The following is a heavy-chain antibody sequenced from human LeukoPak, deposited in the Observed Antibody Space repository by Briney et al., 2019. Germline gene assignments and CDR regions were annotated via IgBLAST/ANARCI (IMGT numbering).Heavy chain of an antibody. CDR3: ARFTSVSGGTYGYSHY. D-gene: IGHD2-15*01. CDR2: IYYSGST. V-gene: IGHV4-59*01. CDR1: GGSISSYY. J-gene: IGHJ4*02. Sequence: PSETLSLTCTVSGGSISSYYWSWIRQPPGKGLEWVGHIYYSGSTNYNSSLKSRVTISVDTSKNQFSLKLSSVTAADTAVYYCARFTSVSGGTYGYSHYWGQGTLVTVSS.